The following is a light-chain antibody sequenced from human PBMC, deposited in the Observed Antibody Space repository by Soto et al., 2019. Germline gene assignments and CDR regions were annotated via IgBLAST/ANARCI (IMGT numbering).Light chain of an antibody. V-gene: IGKV3-15*01. CDR2: GAS. J-gene: IGKJ5*01. CDR3: QEYNNWPIT. CDR1: QTVSSN. Sequence: EAVMTLSLGTVSVQTRARGTXTLRASQTVSSNLAWYQQKPGQANRLIIYGASKRATGITDRLSGSGSGTDFTLTISSLQSEDFAVYYCQEYNNWPITFGESTRV.